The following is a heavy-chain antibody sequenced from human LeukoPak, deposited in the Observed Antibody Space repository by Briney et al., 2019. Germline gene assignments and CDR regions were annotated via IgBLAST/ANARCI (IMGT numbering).Heavy chain of an antibody. CDR1: GGSISSYY. V-gene: IGHV4-4*07. J-gene: IGHJ6*03. CDR2: IYTSGST. CDR3: ARANYDILTGYYYYYYMDV. D-gene: IGHD3-9*01. Sequence: SETLSLTCTVSGGSISSYYWSWIRQPAGKGLEWIGRIYTSGSTNYNPSLKSRVTMSVDTSKNQFSLKLSSVTAADTAVYYCARANYDILTGYYYYYYMDVWGKGTTVTISS.